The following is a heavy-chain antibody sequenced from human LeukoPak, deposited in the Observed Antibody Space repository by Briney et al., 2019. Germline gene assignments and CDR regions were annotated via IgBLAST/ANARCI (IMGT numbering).Heavy chain of an antibody. Sequence: SETLSLTCTVSGGSISSYYWSWIRQPPGKGLEWIGYIYYSGSTNYNPSLKSRVTISVDTSKNQFSLKLSSVTAADTAVYYCARDPTHFDYWGQGTLVTVSS. V-gene: IGHV4-59*01. D-gene: IGHD1-1*01. CDR2: IYYSGST. J-gene: IGHJ4*02. CDR3: ARDPTHFDY. CDR1: GGSISSYY.